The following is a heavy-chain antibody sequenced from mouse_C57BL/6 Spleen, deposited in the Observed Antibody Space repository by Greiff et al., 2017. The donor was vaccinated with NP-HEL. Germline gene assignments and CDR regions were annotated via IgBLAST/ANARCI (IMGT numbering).Heavy chain of an antibody. D-gene: IGHD2-3*01. V-gene: IGHV1-52*01. CDR2: IDPSDSET. CDR1: GYTFTSYW. CDR3: ARDGLLPPNYFDY. J-gene: IGHJ2*01. Sequence: VQLQQPGAELVRPGSSVKLSCKASGYTFTSYWMHWVKQRPIQGLEWIGNIDPSDSETHYNQKFKDKATLTVDKSSSTAYMQLSSLTSEDSAVYDCARDGLLPPNYFDYWGQGTTLTVAS.